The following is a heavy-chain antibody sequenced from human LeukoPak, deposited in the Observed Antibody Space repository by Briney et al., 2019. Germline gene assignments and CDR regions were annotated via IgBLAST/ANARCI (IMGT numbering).Heavy chain of an antibody. CDR1: GGSFSDYY. Sequence: PSETLSLTCAVYGGSFSDYYWSWIRQPPGKGLEWIGEINHSGSTNYNPSLKSRVTISVDTSKNQFSLELSSVTAADTAVYYCARAWYYYDSSGYYPFDYWGQGTLVTVSS. D-gene: IGHD3-22*01. V-gene: IGHV4-34*01. J-gene: IGHJ4*02. CDR2: INHSGST. CDR3: ARAWYYYDSSGYYPFDY.